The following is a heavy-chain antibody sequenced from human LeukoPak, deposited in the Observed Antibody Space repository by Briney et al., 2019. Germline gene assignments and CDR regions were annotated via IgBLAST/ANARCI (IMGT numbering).Heavy chain of an antibody. CDR1: GFTFSSHG. J-gene: IGHJ5*02. Sequence: PGRSLRLSCAASGFTFSSHGMYWVRQAPGKGLEWVAVIWYDGSNKYYADSVKGRFTISRDNSKNTLYLQMNSLRAEDTAVYYCAKGVGWFDPWGQGTLVTVSS. CDR2: IWYDGSNK. V-gene: IGHV3-33*06. D-gene: IGHD1-26*01. CDR3: AKGVGWFDP.